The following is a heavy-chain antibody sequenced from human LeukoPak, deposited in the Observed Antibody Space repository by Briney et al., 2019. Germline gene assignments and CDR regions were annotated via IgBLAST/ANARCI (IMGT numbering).Heavy chain of an antibody. J-gene: IGHJ4*02. V-gene: IGHV4-31*03. CDR3: ARHLPCSSTSCYIRVIDY. Sequence: SQTLSLTCTVSGGSISSGGYYWSWIRQHPGKGLEWIGYIYYSGSTYYNPSLKSRVTISVDTSKNQFSLKLSSVTAADTAVYYCARHLPCSSTSCYIRVIDYWGQGTLVTVSS. CDR2: IYYSGST. CDR1: GGSISSGGYY. D-gene: IGHD2-2*02.